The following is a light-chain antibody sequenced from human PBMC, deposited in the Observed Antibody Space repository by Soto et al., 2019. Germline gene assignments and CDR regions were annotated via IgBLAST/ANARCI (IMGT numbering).Light chain of an antibody. Sequence: EIVLTQSPGTLSLSPGERATLSCRASQSVSSSYLAWYQQKPGQAPRLLIYGASSRATGIPDRFSGSGSGTDFTLTISRLEAEDFGVYYWQQYGSSSWTFGQGTKVDVK. J-gene: IGKJ1*01. V-gene: IGKV3-20*01. CDR2: GAS. CDR1: QSVSSSY. CDR3: QQYGSSSWT.